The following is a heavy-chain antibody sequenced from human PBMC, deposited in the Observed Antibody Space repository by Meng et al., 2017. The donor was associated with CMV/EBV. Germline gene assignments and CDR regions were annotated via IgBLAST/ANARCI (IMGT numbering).Heavy chain of an antibody. Sequence: CAASGGSISSSNWWSWVRQPPGKGLEWIGEIYHSGSTNYNPSLKSRVTISVDKSKNQFSLKLSSVTAADTAVYYCARALGGPLRVLEWGQGTLVTVSS. J-gene: IGHJ4*02. CDR2: IYHSGST. CDR3: ARALGGPLRVLE. D-gene: IGHD3-3*01. V-gene: IGHV4-4*02. CDR1: GGSISSSNW.